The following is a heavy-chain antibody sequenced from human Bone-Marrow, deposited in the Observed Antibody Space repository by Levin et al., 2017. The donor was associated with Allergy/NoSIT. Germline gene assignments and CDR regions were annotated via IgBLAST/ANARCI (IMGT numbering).Heavy chain of an antibody. CDR2: ISSSAGTT. D-gene: IGHD6-6*01. J-gene: IGHJ5*02. Sequence: PGGSLRLSCVASGFTFDSYAMSWVRQAPGKGLEWVSQISSSAGTTYHADSVKGRFTVSRDNSRNTLYLQVNSLRVEDTATYFCARGGALGARRGRYGWLDPWGQGTLVTVSS. CDR3: ARGGALGARRGRYGWLDP. V-gene: IGHV3-23*01. CDR1: GFTFDSYA.